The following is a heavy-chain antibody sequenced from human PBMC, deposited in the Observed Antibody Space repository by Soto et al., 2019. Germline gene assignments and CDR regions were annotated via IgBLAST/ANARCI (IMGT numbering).Heavy chain of an antibody. CDR3: AKGFGYSGSYYYYYYYMDV. V-gene: IGHV3-23*01. CDR1: GFTFSSYA. Sequence: GGSLRLSCAASGFTFSSYAMSWVRQAPGKGLEWVSAISGSGGSTYYADSVKGRFTISRDNSKNTLYLQMNSLRAEDTAVYYCAKGFGYSGSYYYYYYYMDVWGKGTTVTVS. CDR2: ISGSGGST. J-gene: IGHJ6*03. D-gene: IGHD1-26*01.